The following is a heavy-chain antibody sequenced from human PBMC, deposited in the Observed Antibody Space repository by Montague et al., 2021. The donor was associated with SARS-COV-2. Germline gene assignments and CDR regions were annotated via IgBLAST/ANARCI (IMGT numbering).Heavy chain of an antibody. V-gene: IGHV2-70*11. CDR2: IDRDDDK. D-gene: IGHD6-13*01. CDR1: GFSLSTSGMC. CDR3: ARMRIAAAGSPFDI. J-gene: IGHJ3*02. Sequence: PALVKPTQTLTLTCTFSGFSLSTSGMCVSWIRQPPGKALEWLARIDRDDDKYYSTSLKTRLTISKDTSKNQVVLTMTNMDPVDTATYYCARMRIAAAGSPFDIWGQGTMVTVSS.